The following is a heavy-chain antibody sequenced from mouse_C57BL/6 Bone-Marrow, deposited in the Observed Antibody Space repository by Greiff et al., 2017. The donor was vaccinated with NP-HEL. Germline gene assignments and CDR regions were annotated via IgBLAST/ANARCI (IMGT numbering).Heavy chain of an antibody. CDR3: ARYPY. CDR2: IDPSDSYP. Sequence: QVQLQQPGAELVMPGASVKLSCKASGYTFTSYWMPWVKQRPGQGLEWIGEIDPSDSYPNYNQKFKGKSTLTVDKSSSTAYMQLSSLTSEDSAVYYCARYPYWGQGTSVTVSA. V-gene: IGHV1-69*01. J-gene: IGHJ4*01. CDR1: GYTFTSYW.